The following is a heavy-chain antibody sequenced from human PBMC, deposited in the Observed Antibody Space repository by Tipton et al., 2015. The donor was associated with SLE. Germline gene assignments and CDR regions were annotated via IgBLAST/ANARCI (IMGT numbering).Heavy chain of an antibody. J-gene: IGHJ4*02. CDR1: GGSISSYY. D-gene: IGHD1-26*01. CDR2: FYYSGST. V-gene: IGHV4-59*01. CDR3: ASWGYSGSYRGLSFDY. Sequence: TLSLTCTVSGGSISSYYWSWIRRPPGKGLCWFGYFYYSGSTNYNPSLKSRVTILVDTSKNQFSLKLSSVTAADTAVYYCASWGYSGSYRGLSFDYWGQGTLVTVSS.